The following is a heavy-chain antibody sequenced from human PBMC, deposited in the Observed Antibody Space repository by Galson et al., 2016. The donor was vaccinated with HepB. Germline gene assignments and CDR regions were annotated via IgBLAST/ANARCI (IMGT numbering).Heavy chain of an antibody. D-gene: IGHD6-19*01. J-gene: IGHJ6*02. Sequence: SETLSLTCTVSGASISGYYLSWIRQPPGKGLEWIGYIYYSGRTNYNPSLKSRVTISVDTSKNQFSLKLSSVTAADTAVCYCAGDDSGGWYGFHYGMDVWGQGTTVTVSS. CDR2: IYYSGRT. CDR3: AGDDSGGWYGFHYGMDV. V-gene: IGHV4-59*01. CDR1: GASISGYY.